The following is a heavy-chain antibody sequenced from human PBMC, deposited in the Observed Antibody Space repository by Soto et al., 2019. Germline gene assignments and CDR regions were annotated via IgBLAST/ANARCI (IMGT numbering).Heavy chain of an antibody. CDR3: TTEAYDNSGSLAFDI. Sequence: TSETLSLTYTVSGGSISSYYWSWIRQPPGKGLEWIGYIYYSGSTNYNPSLKSRVTLSVDTSQSQFSLKLNSVTAADTAVYYCTTEAYDNSGSLAFDIWGPGTLVTVSS. J-gene: IGHJ3*02. CDR2: IYYSGST. V-gene: IGHV4-59*08. CDR1: GGSISSYY. D-gene: IGHD3-22*01.